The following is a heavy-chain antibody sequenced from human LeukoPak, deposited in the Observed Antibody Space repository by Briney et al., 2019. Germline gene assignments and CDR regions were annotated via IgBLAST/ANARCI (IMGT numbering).Heavy chain of an antibody. V-gene: IGHV3-48*03. CDR2: ISSSGGTI. CDR1: GFTFSSYE. D-gene: IGHD6-13*01. Sequence: PGGSLRLSCAASGFTFSSYEMNWVRQAPGKGLEWVSYISSSGGTIYYADSVKGRFTISRDNAKNSLYLQMNRLRAEDTAVYYCWETLFSSWYSGYYYYGMDVWGQGTTVTVSS. CDR3: WETLFSSWYSGYYYYGMDV. J-gene: IGHJ6*02.